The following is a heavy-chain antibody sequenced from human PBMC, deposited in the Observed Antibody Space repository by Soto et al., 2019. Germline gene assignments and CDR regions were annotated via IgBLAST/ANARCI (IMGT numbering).Heavy chain of an antibody. D-gene: IGHD5-18*01. CDR3: ARGGYSYGYGYGMDV. CDR1: GYTFTSYY. Sequence: ASVKFSCKASGYTFTSYYMHWVRQAPGQGLEWMGIINPSGGSTSYAQKFQGRVTMTRDTSTSTVYMELSSLRSEDTAVYYCARGGYSYGYGYGMDVWGQGTTVTVSS. V-gene: IGHV1-46*01. CDR2: INPSGGST. J-gene: IGHJ6*02.